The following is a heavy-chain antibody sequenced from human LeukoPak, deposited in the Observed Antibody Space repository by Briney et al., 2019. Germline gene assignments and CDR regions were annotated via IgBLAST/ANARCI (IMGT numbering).Heavy chain of an antibody. V-gene: IGHV3-20*04. CDR2: INWNGGST. J-gene: IGHJ4*02. D-gene: IGHD1-26*01. CDR1: GFTFDDYG. Sequence: PGGSLRLSCAASGFTFDDYGMSWVRQAPGKGLEWVSGINWNGGSTGYADSVKGRFTSSRDNAKNSLYLQMNSLRADDTAVYYCARVSESYHDYWGQGTLVTVSS. CDR3: ARVSESYHDY.